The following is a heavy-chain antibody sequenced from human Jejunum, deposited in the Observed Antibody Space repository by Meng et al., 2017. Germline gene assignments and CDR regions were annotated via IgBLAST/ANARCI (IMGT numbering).Heavy chain of an antibody. Sequence: QVPVQEWGPGLVKPWRPLSLTCAVSGDSISSSYWWSWVRQSPGKGLEWIGEIYHSGTTNYNPSLKSRVTLSVDKSKNQFSLNLSSVTAADTAVYFCARDFEALNGVWGQGTLVTVSS. CDR1: GDSISSSYW. V-gene: IGHV4-4*02. CDR2: IYHSGTT. J-gene: IGHJ1*01. CDR3: ARDFEALNGV. D-gene: IGHD2-8*01.